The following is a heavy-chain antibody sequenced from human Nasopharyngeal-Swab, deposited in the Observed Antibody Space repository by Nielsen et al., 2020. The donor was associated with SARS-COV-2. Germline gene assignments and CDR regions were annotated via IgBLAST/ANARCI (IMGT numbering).Heavy chain of an antibody. V-gene: IGHV4-39*07. CDR2: IYYSGST. D-gene: IGHD6-13*01. CDR1: GGSISSSSYY. CDR3: VGSSWYGDYYYYYGMDV. Sequence: GSLRLSCTVSGGSISSSSYYWGWIRQPPGKGLEWIGSIYYSGSTYYSPPLKSRVTISVDTSKNQFSLKLSSVTAADTAVYYCVGSSWYGDYYYYYGMDVWGQGTTVTVSS. J-gene: IGHJ6*02.